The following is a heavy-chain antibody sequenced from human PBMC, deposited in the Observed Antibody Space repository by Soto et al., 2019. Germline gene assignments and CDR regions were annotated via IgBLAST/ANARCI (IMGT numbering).Heavy chain of an antibody. Sequence: QVQLVQSGAEVKKPGASVKVSCKASGYTFSTYKINWVRQASGQGLEWMGWMNPNSGNTDYAKKFQGRVTMTRNTSISTAYMELSSLRSEDTAVYSCARSRDGDYGASSWGQGTLVTVSS. V-gene: IGHV1-8*01. CDR2: MNPNSGNT. CDR1: GYTFSTYK. CDR3: ARSRDGDYGASS. J-gene: IGHJ5*02. D-gene: IGHD4-17*01.